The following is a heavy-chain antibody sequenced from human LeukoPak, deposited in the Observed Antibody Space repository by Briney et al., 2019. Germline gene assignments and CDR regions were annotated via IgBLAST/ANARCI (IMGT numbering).Heavy chain of an antibody. CDR3: ARTYYSDWGFDN. Sequence: PGGSLRLSCAASGVTFSSYEMNWVRQAPGKGLEWVSSISTGGSTIYYADSVKGRFTISRDNSKNTLYLKMNSLRAEDTAVYYCARTYYSDWGFDNWGQGTLVTVSS. V-gene: IGHV3-48*03. J-gene: IGHJ4*02. CDR2: ISTGGSTI. D-gene: IGHD4-11*01. CDR1: GVTFSSYE.